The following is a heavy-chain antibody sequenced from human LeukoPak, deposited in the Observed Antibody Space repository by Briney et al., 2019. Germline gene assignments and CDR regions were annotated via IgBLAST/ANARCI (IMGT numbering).Heavy chain of an antibody. CDR3: ARDRAVTQDWVEFDP. D-gene: IGHD4-17*01. J-gene: IGHJ5*02. V-gene: IGHV3-66*03. CDR2: IRDSGET. CDR1: GFSVGNYY. Sequence: GGSLRLSCAGSGFSVGNYYMSWVRQAPGKGLEWVSLIRDSGETFYADSVKGRFTISRDNSKNTMYLQMNRLRVEDTAAYFCARDRAVTQDWVEFDPWGQGTLVTVSS.